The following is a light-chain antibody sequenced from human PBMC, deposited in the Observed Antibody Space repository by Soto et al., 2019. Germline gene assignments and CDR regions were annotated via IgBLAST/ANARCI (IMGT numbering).Light chain of an antibody. CDR1: QSVSRR. CDR2: GAS. J-gene: IGKJ5*01. V-gene: IGKV3-20*01. Sequence: EIVLTQSPGTLSLSPGGRATLSCRASQSVSRRLAWYQHRPGQSPRLLISGASMRASGVPVRFSGSGSGTDFTLTIRRLEPEDFAVYYCQHYGETPITLGLGTRLEIK. CDR3: QHYGETPIT.